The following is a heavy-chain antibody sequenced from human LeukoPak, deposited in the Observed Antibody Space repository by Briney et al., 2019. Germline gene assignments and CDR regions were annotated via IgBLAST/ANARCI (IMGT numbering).Heavy chain of an antibody. V-gene: IGHV1-69*04. D-gene: IGHD3-22*01. CDR1: GGTFSSYA. CDR2: IIPILGIA. CDR3: ERELRAEGDYYDSSGYYYTFDY. J-gene: IGHJ4*02. Sequence: ASVKVSCKASGGTFSSYAISWVRQAPGQGLEWMGRIIPILGIANYAQKFKGRVTITADKSTSTAYMELSSLRSEDTAVYYCERELRAEGDYYDSSGYYYTFDYWGQGTLVTVSS.